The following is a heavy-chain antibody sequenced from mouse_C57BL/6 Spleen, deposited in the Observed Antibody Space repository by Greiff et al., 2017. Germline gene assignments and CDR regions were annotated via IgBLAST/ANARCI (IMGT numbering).Heavy chain of an antibody. J-gene: IGHJ3*01. CDR1: GFTFSDYG. V-gene: IGHV5-17*01. CDR3: ASGRYLFAY. CDR2: ISSGSSTI. D-gene: IGHD5-5*01. Sequence: EVQLQESGGGLVKPGGSLKLSCAASGFTFSDYGMHWVRPAPEKGLEWVAYISSGSSTIYYADTVKGRFTISRDNAKNTLFLQMTSLRSEDTAMYYCASGRYLFAYWGQGTLVTVSA.